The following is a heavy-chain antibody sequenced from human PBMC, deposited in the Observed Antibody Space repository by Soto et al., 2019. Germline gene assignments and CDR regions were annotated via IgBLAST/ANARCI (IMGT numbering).Heavy chain of an antibody. CDR2: IWYDGSNK. CDR1: GFTFSSYG. J-gene: IGHJ4*02. CDR3: ASNALYYYGSGSHFVPFDY. D-gene: IGHD3-10*01. Sequence: QVQLVESGGGVVQPGRSLRLSCAASGFTFSSYGMHWVRQAPGKGLEWVAVIWYDGSNKYYADSVKGRFTISRDNSKNTLYLQMNSLRAEDTAVYYCASNALYYYGSGSHFVPFDYWGQGTLVTVSS. V-gene: IGHV3-33*01.